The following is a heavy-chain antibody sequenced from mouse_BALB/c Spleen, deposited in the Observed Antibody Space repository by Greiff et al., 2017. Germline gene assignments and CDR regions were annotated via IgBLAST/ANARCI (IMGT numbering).Heavy chain of an antibody. CDR3: ARGDGYGYDVLYAMDY. D-gene: IGHD2-2*01. CDR2: ISSGSSTI. V-gene: IGHV5-17*02. Sequence: EVKLEESGGGLVQPGGSRKLSCAASGFTFSSFGMHWVRQAPEKGLEWVAYISSGSSTIYYADTVKGRFPISRDNPKNTLFLQMTSLRSEDTAMYYCARGDGYGYDVLYAMDYWGQGTSVTVSS. CDR1: GFTFSSFG. J-gene: IGHJ4*01.